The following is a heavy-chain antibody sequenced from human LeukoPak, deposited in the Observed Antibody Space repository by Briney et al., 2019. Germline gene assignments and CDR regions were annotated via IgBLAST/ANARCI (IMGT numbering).Heavy chain of an antibody. CDR3: ARAYSSDWYGDWYFDL. D-gene: IGHD6-19*01. V-gene: IGHV1-2*02. J-gene: IGHJ2*01. Sequence: ASVKVSCKASGYTFTVDYMHCVPQAPGQGLEWMGWINPNSGGRNYAQKFQGRVTMTRDTSISTAYMELSRLSSDTPAVYYCARAYSSDWYGDWYFDLWGRGTLVTVSS. CDR1: GYTFTVDY. CDR2: INPNSGGR.